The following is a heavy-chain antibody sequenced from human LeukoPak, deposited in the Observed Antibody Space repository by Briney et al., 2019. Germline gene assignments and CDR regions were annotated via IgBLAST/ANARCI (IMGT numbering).Heavy chain of an antibody. CDR2: TSRSSSYI. D-gene: IGHD4-17*01. CDR3: ARYLDYGDYFYFDY. V-gene: IGHV3-21*01. J-gene: IGHJ4*02. Sequence: GALRLSCAASGFTFRSYSMNWARQAPGKGLEWVSSTSRSSSYIYYADSVKGRFTISRDNAKNSLYLQMNSLRAEDTAVYYCARYLDYGDYFYFDYWGQGTLVTVSP. CDR1: GFTFRSYS.